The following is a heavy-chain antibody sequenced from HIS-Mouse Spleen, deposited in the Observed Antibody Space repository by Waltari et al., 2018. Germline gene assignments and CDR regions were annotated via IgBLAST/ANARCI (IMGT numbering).Heavy chain of an antibody. J-gene: IGHJ4*02. CDR1: GFTFSSYA. CDR2: ISYDGSNK. V-gene: IGHV3-30-3*01. Sequence: QVQLVESGGGVVQPGRSLRLSCAASGFTFSSYAMPWVRQAPGKGLEGVAVISYDGSNKYYAGSVKGRFTISRDNSKNTLYLQMNSLRAEDTAVYYCARRRSYFDYWGQGTLVTVSS. CDR3: ARRRSYFDY.